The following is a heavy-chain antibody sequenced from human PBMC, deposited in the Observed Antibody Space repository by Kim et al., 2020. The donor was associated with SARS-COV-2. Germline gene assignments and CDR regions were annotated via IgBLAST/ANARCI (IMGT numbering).Heavy chain of an antibody. J-gene: IGHJ4*02. Sequence: YYADYVKGRFTISRDDSKNTVYLQMNSLRAEDTAVYFCAREPSTYFDYWGQGTLVTVSS. CDR3: AREPSTYFDY. V-gene: IGHV3-66*01.